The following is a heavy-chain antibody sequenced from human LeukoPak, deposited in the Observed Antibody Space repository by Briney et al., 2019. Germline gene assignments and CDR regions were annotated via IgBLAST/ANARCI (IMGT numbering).Heavy chain of an antibody. CDR1: GFTFSDYY. V-gene: IGHV3-11*04. CDR2: ISSSGSTI. CDR3: ARDLGYDFWSGYSSPLGY. Sequence: GGSLRLSCAASGFTFSDYYMSWIRQAPGKGLEWVSYISSSGSTIYYADSVKGRFTISRDNAKNSLYLQMNSLRAEDTAVYYCARDLGYDFWSGYSSPLGYWGQGTLVTVSS. J-gene: IGHJ4*02. D-gene: IGHD3-3*01.